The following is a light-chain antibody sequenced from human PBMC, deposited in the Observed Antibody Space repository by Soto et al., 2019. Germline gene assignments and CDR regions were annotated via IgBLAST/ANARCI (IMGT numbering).Light chain of an antibody. CDR2: GAS. Sequence: DIQMTQSPSSLSASVGDRVNITCRASKGISSFVAWYQQKPGKVPRLLISGASTLQSGVPSRFSGSGSGTDFTLTITILQPEDVATYYCQKYSSVITFGQGTRLEIK. V-gene: IGKV1-27*01. CDR3: QKYSSVIT. CDR1: KGISSF. J-gene: IGKJ5*01.